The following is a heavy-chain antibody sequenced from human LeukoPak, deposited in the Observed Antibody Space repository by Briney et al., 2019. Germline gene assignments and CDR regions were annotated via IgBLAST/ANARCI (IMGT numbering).Heavy chain of an antibody. CDR1: GFTFYDYA. D-gene: IGHD5-18*01. V-gene: IGHV3-9*01. CDR2: ISWNSGSI. CDR3: AREAVDTAMAAFDY. Sequence: GRSLRLSCAASGFTFYDYAMHWVRQAPGKGPEWVSGISWNSGSIGYADSVKGRFTISRDNAKNSLYLQMNSLRAEDTAVYYCAREAVDTAMAAFDYWGQGTLVTVSS. J-gene: IGHJ4*02.